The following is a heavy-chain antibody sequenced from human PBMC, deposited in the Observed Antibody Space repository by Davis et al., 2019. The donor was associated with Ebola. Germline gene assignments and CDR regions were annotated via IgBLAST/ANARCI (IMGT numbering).Heavy chain of an antibody. D-gene: IGHD2-2*02. V-gene: IGHV1-8*01. CDR3: ARVRDIVVVPAAISGWFDP. J-gene: IGHJ5*02. CDR2: MNPNSGNT. CDR1: GYTFTSYD. Sequence: ASVKVSCKASGYTFTSYDINWVRQATGQGLEWMGWMNPNSGNTGYAQKFQGRVTMTRNTSISTAYMELSSLRSEDTAVYYCARVRDIVVVPAAISGWFDPWGQGTLVTVSS.